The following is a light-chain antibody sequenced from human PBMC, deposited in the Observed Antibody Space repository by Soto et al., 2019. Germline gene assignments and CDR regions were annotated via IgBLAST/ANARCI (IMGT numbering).Light chain of an antibody. Sequence: QSVLTQPPSASGTPGQRVTISCSGSSSNIGSNTVNWYQHLPGTAPKLLIYSNNQRPSGVPDRFSGSKSGTSASLAISGLQSEDEADYYCAAWDGSLSGYVFGSGNKGTVL. CDR2: SNN. V-gene: IGLV1-44*01. CDR3: AAWDGSLSGYV. CDR1: SSNIGSNT. J-gene: IGLJ1*01.